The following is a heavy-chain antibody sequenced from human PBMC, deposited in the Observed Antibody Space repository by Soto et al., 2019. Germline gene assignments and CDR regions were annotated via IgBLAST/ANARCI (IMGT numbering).Heavy chain of an antibody. V-gene: IGHV3-7*01. CDR1: GFTFIDSW. D-gene: IGHD2-15*01. CDR3: VKESRCGGSW. J-gene: IGHJ4*02. CDR2: INRDGSVT. Sequence: EVRLVESGGGLVQPGGSLRLSCVASGFTFIDSWMTWVRQVPGKGLEWVANINRDGSVTNYVDSMGGRFTISRDNARSLVYLHMTSLRTEDTAIYHCVKESRCGGSWWGQGSLVTVSS.